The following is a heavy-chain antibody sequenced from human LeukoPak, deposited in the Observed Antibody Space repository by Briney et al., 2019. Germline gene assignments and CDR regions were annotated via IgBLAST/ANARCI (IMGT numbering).Heavy chain of an antibody. CDR3: AKDGKKYGSTWDFDY. V-gene: IGHV3-23*01. CDR1: GFTFSTYA. Sequence: GGSLRLSCAASGFTFSTYAMIWVRQAPGYVLEWFSVFSGSGAGTYYADSLKGRFTISRVNSKNTLFLQMNSLRAEDTAVYYCAKDGKKYGSTWDFDYWGQGTLVTVSS. CDR2: FSGSGAGT. D-gene: IGHD6-13*01. J-gene: IGHJ4*02.